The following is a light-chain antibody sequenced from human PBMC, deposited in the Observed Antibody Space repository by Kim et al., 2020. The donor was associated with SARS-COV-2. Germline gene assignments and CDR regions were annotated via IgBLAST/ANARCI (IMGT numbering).Light chain of an antibody. J-gene: IGKJ5*01. CDR1: TN. V-gene: IGKV3-11*01. Sequence: TNFAWYQQKPGQAPRRLLYDASNRATGIPARFSGSGSGTDFSLPISSREPEDFAVYYCQQRRTWRPSTFGQGTRLEIK. CDR2: DAS. CDR3: QQRRTWRPST.